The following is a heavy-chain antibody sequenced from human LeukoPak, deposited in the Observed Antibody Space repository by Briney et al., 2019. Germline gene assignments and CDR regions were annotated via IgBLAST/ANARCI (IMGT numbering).Heavy chain of an antibody. CDR3: VIWGDYDVLAGYYGPDY. V-gene: IGHV3-23*01. D-gene: IGHD3-9*01. J-gene: IGHJ4*02. CDR2: ITGSGTST. Sequence: AASLRLSCVASGFTFSNYAISGVRQAPRKGLEWVSAITGSGTSTYYADSLKGRFTISRENSKNTVFLQMNSLRHEDTAIEYCVIWGDYDVLAGYYGPDYWGQGTLVTVSS. CDR1: GFTFSNYA.